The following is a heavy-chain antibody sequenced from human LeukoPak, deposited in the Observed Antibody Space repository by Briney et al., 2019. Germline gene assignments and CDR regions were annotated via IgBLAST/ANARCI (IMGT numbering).Heavy chain of an antibody. J-gene: IGHJ4*02. CDR1: GGSISSYY. V-gene: IGHV4-59*01. CDR2: IYYSGST. CDR3: ARVRHYYGSGSYPDH. Sequence: SETLSLTCTVSGGSISSYYWSWIRQPPGKGLEWIGYIYYSGSTNYNPSLKSRVTISVDTSKNQFSLKLSSVTAADTAVYYCARVRHYYGSGSYPDHWGQGTLVTVSS. D-gene: IGHD3-10*01.